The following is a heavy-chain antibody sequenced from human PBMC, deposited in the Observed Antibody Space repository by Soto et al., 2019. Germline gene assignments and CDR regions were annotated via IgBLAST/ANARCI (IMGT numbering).Heavy chain of an antibody. CDR3: ASNYCGGDCPHDAFDI. V-gene: IGHV1-69*01. Sequence: QVQLVQSGAEVKKPGSSVKVSCKASGGTFSSYAISWVRQAPGQGLEWMGGIIPIFGTANYAQKFQGRVTITAAESTSTADMELSSLRSEDTAVYYCASNYCGGDCPHDAFDIWGQGTMVTVSS. CDR1: GGTFSSYA. CDR2: IIPIFGTA. J-gene: IGHJ3*02. D-gene: IGHD2-21*02.